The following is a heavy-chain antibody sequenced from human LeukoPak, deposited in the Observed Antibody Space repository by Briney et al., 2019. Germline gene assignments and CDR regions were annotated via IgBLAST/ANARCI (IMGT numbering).Heavy chain of an antibody. J-gene: IGHJ6*02. Sequence: GGSLRLSCAASGFTFSSYAMHWVRQAPGKGLEWVAVISYDGSNKYYADSVKGRFTISRDNSKNTLYLQMNSLRAEDTAVYYCAKDRGYQLLFDYYYYGMDVWGQGTTVTVSS. CDR2: ISYDGSNK. CDR1: GFTFSSYA. V-gene: IGHV3-30-3*01. CDR3: AKDRGYQLLFDYYYYGMDV. D-gene: IGHD2-2*01.